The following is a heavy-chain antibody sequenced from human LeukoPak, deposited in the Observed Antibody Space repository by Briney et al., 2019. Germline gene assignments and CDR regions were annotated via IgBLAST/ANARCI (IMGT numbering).Heavy chain of an antibody. Sequence: GGSLRLSCAASGFTFSSYAMSWVRQAPGKGLEWVGRIKSKTDGGTTDYAAPVKGRFTISRDDSKNTLYLQMNSLKTEDTAVYYCTTDGDSSTDDAFDIWGQGTMVTVSS. CDR2: IKSKTDGGTT. CDR1: GFTFSSYA. CDR3: TTDGDSSTDDAFDI. J-gene: IGHJ3*02. D-gene: IGHD3-22*01. V-gene: IGHV3-15*01.